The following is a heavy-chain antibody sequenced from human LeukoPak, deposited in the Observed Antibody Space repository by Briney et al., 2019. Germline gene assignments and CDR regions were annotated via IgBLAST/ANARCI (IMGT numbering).Heavy chain of an antibody. Sequence: PSEPLSLTCTLSGYSISSGYYWGWIRQPPGKGLDWIGSMYHTGSTYCNPSVKSRVTISVDTSKNQVSLKLSSVTAADTAVYYCARITDRTIFGEIMHGFDIWGQGTPVTVSS. CDR1: GYSISSGYY. D-gene: IGHD3-3*01. CDR2: MYHTGST. J-gene: IGHJ3*02. V-gene: IGHV4-38-2*02. CDR3: ARITDRTIFGEIMHGFDI.